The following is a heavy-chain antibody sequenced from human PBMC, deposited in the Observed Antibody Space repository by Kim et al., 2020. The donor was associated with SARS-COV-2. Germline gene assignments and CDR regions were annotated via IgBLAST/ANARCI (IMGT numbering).Heavy chain of an antibody. CDR1: GFTFDDYA. CDR3: AKDIGYSSGSFYFDY. V-gene: IGHV3-9*01. CDR2: ISWNSGSI. J-gene: IGHJ4*02. Sequence: GGSLRPSCAASGFTFDDYAMHWVRQAPGKGLEWVSGISWNSGSIGYADSVKGRFTISRDNAKNSLYLQMNSLRAEDTALYYCAKDIGYSSGSFYFDYWGQGTLVTVSS. D-gene: IGHD6-19*01.